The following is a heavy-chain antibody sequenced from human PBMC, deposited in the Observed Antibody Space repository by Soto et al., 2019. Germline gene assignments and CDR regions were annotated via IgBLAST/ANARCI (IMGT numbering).Heavy chain of an antibody. D-gene: IGHD2-15*01. V-gene: IGHV1-69*13. CDR1: GGTFSSYA. J-gene: IGHJ6*02. CDR2: IIPIFGTA. Sequence: ASVKVSCKASGGTFSSYAISWVRQAPGQGLEWMGGIIPIFGTANYAQKFQGRVTITADESTSTAYMELSSLRSEDTAVYYCARAGIVVVVAAHRGAVDYGGMDVWG. CDR3: ARAGIVVVVAAHRGAVDYGGMDV.